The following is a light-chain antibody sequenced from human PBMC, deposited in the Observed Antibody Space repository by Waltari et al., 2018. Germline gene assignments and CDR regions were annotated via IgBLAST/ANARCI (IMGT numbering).Light chain of an antibody. CDR2: EIS. CDR1: RSDFGVYIY. CDR3: SSFASNRDVL. V-gene: IGLV2-14*01. Sequence: QSALTQPASVYGSPGQSVTVSCIRTRSDFGVYIYIPPYQQHPGKVPKLMIYEISNRPSGVSNRFSASKSGNTASLTISGLQAEDEADYYCSSFASNRDVLFGGGTKLTVL. J-gene: IGLJ2*01.